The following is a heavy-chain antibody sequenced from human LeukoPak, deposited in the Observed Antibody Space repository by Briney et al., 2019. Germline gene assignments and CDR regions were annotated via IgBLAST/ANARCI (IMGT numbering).Heavy chain of an antibody. CDR3: AREYYDFWSGYQYYFDY. D-gene: IGHD3-3*01. CDR1: GFTFSSYA. J-gene: IGHJ4*02. V-gene: IGHV3-30*01. Sequence: PGGSLRLSYAASGFTFSSYAMHWVRQAPGKGLEWVAVISYDGSNKYYADSVKGRFTISRDNSKNTLYLQVNSLRAEDTAVYYCAREYYDFWSGYQYYFDYWGQGTLVTVSS. CDR2: ISYDGSNK.